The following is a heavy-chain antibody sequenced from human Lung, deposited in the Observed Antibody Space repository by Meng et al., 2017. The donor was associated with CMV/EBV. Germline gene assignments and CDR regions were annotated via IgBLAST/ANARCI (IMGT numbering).Heavy chain of an antibody. CDR1: GYTFIGYY. D-gene: IGHD2-21*01. CDR2: INPNPNSGDT. CDR3: ARVQFLERTYDAFDQ. V-gene: IGHV1-2*02. J-gene: IGHJ3*01. Sequence: SXXVSXXASGYTFIGYYIHWVRQAPGQGLEWMGWINPNPNSGDTKYAQKFQGRDTITRDKSFSTAYMHLNSLRSDDTAVYYCARVQFLERTYDAFDQWGQGTXVTVSS.